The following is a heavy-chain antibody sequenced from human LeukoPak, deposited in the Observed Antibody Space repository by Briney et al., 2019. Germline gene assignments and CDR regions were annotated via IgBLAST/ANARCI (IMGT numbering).Heavy chain of an antibody. D-gene: IGHD2-2*02. J-gene: IGHJ3*02. CDR2: IYYSGST. CDR3: ARGLYDAFDI. V-gene: IGHV4-59*01. CDR1: GGSISSYY. Sequence: SETLSLTCTVSGGSISSYYWSWIRQPPGKGLEWIGYIYYSGSTNYNPSLKSRVTISVDTSKNQFSLKLSSVTPADTAVYYCARGLYDAFDIWGQRTMATVSS.